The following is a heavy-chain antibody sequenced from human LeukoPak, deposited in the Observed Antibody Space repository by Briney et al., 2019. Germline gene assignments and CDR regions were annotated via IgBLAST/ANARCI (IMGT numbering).Heavy chain of an antibody. Sequence: PGGSLRLSCAASGFTFSSYAMHWVRQAPGKGLEWVAVISYDGSNKYYAGSVKGRFTISRDNSKNTLYLQMNSLRAEDTAVYYCARAGGSWGQGTLVTVSS. J-gene: IGHJ5*02. CDR2: ISYDGSNK. CDR3: ARAGGS. V-gene: IGHV3-30-3*01. CDR1: GFTFSSYA.